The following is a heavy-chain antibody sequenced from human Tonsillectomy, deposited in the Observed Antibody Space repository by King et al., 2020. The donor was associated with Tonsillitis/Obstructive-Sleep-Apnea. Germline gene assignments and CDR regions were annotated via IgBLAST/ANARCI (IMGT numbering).Heavy chain of an antibody. V-gene: IGHV3-48*03. CDR1: GFTFSSYE. Sequence: VQLVESGGGLVQPGGSLRLSCAASGFTFSSYEMNWVRQAPGKGLEWVSYISSSGSTIYYADSVKGRFTISRDNAKNSLYLQMNSLRAEDTAVYYCARVGDSSGYYLNYYYYYYMDVWGKGTTVTVSS. D-gene: IGHD3-22*01. CDR3: ARVGDSSGYYLNYYYYYYMDV. CDR2: ISSSGSTI. J-gene: IGHJ6*03.